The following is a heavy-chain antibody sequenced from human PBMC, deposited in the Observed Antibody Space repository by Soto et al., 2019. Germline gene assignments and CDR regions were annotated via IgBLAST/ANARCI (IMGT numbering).Heavy chain of an antibody. J-gene: IGHJ5*02. V-gene: IGHV3-48*02. CDR3: XRVGPPVSSSWANWFDP. D-gene: IGHD6-13*01. CDR2: ISSSSSTI. CDR1: GFTFSSYS. Sequence: PGGSLRLSCAASGFTFSSYSMNWVRQAPGKGLEWVSYISSSSSTIYYADSVKGRFTISRDNAKNSLYLQMNSLRDEDTAVYYCXRVGPPVSSSWANWFDPWGQGTLVTVSS.